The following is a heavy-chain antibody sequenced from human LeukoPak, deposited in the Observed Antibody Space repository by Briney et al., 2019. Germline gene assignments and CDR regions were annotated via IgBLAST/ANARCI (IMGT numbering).Heavy chain of an antibody. CDR2: MNPKIGNT. CDR1: GYTFTRYD. D-gene: IGHD5-24*01. J-gene: IGHJ4*02. Sequence: GASVNVSCKASGYTFTRYDINWVRQATGQGLEWMGWMNPKIGNTGHAQKFHGRVTITRDTSISTVYMELRSMSSDDTAVYYCARVTAARWLHQKGFDYWGQGTLVTVSS. CDR3: ARVTAARWLHQKGFDY. V-gene: IGHV1-8*03.